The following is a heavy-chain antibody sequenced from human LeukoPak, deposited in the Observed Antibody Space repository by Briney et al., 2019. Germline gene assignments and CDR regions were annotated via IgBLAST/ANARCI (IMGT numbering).Heavy chain of an antibody. CDR3: AKPYESGYYRGYPDY. CDR2: ISGSGGST. V-gene: IGHV3-23*01. J-gene: IGHJ4*02. D-gene: IGHD3-22*01. CDR1: GFTFSSYW. Sequence: GGSLRPSCAASGFTFSSYWMSWVRQAPGKGLEWVSAISGSGGSTYYADSVKGRFTISRDNSKNTLYLQMNSLRAEDTAVYYCAKPYESGYYRGYPDYWGQGTLVTVSS.